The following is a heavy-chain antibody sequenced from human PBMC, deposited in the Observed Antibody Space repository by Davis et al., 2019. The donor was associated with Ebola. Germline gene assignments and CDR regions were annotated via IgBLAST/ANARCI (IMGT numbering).Heavy chain of an antibody. CDR3: ARRIWF. V-gene: IGHV4-34*01. D-gene: IGHD3-10*01. CDR1: GGSFSGYY. J-gene: IGHJ4*02. CDR2: INHSGST. Sequence: SETLSLTCAVYGGSFSGYYWSWIRQPPGKGLEWIGEINHSGSTNYNPSLKSRVTISVDTSKNQFSLKLSSVTAADTAVYYCARRIWFGGQGTLVTVSS.